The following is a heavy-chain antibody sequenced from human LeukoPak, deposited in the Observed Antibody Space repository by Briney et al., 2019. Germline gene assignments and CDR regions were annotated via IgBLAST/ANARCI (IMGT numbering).Heavy chain of an antibody. CDR3: ASTLGGVDTAMVDAFDI. CDR1: GFTFSSYG. J-gene: IGHJ3*02. D-gene: IGHD5-18*01. CDR2: VNSDGSST. V-gene: IGHV3-74*01. Sequence: GGSLRLSCAASGFTFSSYGMHGVRQAPGKGLVWVSRVNSDGSSTSYADSVKGRFTISRDNAKNTLYLQMNSLRAEDTAVYYCASTLGGVDTAMVDAFDIWGQGTMVTVSS.